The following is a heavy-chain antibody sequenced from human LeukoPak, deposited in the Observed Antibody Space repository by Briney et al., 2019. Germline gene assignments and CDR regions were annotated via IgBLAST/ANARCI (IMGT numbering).Heavy chain of an antibody. CDR1: GFTFSKYW. Sequence: GGSLRLSCAASGFTFSKYWMHWVRQVPGKGLVWVSHITSDGTYTGYADSVKGRFTISRDSAKNTLYLQMNRLRAEDTAVYYCARDGGNSEFDFWGQGTLVTVSS. D-gene: IGHD4-23*01. CDR3: ARDGGNSEFDF. CDR2: ITSDGTYT. J-gene: IGHJ4*02. V-gene: IGHV3-74*01.